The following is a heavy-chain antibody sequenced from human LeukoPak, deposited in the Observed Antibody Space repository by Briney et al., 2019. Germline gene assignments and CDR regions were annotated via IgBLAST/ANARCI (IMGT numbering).Heavy chain of an antibody. D-gene: IGHD4-17*01. J-gene: IGHJ4*02. CDR2: ISSSSSYT. CDR1: GFTFSDYY. V-gene: IGHV3-11*05. Sequence: GGSLRLSCAASGFTFSDYYMSCIRQAPGKGLEWVSYISSSSSYTNYADSVKGRFTISRDNAKNSLYLQMNSLRAEDTALYYCARVATVNIYFDYWGQGTLVTVSS. CDR3: ARVATVNIYFDY.